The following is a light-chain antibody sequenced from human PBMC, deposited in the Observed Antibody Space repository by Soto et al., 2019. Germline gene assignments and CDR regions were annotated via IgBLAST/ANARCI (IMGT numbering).Light chain of an antibody. CDR3: QQYGSSPRT. Sequence: EIVLTQSPGTLSLSPGERATLSCRASQSVSSSYLAWYQQKPGQAPRLLISGASSRATGIPDRFTGGGSGTDFTLTISRLEPEDFEVYYCQQYGSSPRTFGQGTKVDI. V-gene: IGKV3-20*01. J-gene: IGKJ1*01. CDR2: GAS. CDR1: QSVSSSY.